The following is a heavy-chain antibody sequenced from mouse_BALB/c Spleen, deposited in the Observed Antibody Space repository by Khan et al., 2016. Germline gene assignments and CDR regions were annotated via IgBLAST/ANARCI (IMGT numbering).Heavy chain of an antibody. V-gene: IGHV14-1*02. J-gene: IGHJ3*01. Sequence: VQLQQSGAELVRPGALVKLSCKASGFNIKDYYMHWVKQRPEQGLEWIGWIDPENGNTIYDPKFQDKAIITADTYSKTAYLQLSSLTSEDTAVYYCSRPRNYDYAWFAYWGQGTLVTVSA. CDR1: GFNIKDYY. D-gene: IGHD2-4*01. CDR2: IDPENGNT. CDR3: SRPRNYDYAWFAY.